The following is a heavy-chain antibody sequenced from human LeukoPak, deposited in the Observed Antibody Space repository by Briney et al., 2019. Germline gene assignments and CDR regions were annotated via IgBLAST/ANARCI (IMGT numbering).Heavy chain of an antibody. V-gene: IGHV3-33*01. J-gene: IGHJ4*02. CDR1: GCTFSSYG. CDR2: IWYDGSNK. D-gene: IGHD3-10*01. CDR3: ARDPYGSGSYYRVFDY. Sequence: PGRSLRLSCAGSGCTFSSYGMHWVRQAPGKGLEWVAVIWYDGSNKYYADSVKGRFTISRDNSKNTLHLQMNSLRAEDTAVYYCARDPYGSGSYYRVFDYWGQGTLVTVSS.